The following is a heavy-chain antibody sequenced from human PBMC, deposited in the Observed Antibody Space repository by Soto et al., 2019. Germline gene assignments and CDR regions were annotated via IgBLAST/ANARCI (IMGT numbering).Heavy chain of an antibody. D-gene: IGHD3-16*01. CDR2: ISGSGGST. J-gene: IGHJ4*02. Sequence: EVQLLESGGGLVQPGGSLRLSCAAFGFTFSSYAMSWVRQAPEKGLEWVSAISGSGGSTYYADSVKGRFTISRDNSKNTLYLQMNSLRAEDTAVYYCAKSSVAWGADDYWAQGTLVTVSS. CDR1: GFTFSSYA. CDR3: AKSSVAWGADDY. V-gene: IGHV3-23*01.